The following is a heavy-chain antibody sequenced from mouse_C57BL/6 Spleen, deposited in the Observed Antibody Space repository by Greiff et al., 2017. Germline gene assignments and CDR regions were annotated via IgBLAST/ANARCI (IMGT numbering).Heavy chain of an antibody. CDR1: GYTFTDYE. Sequence: VQLQQSGAELVRPGASVTLSCKASGYTFTDYEMDWVKQTPVHGLEWIGAIDPETGGTAYNQKFKGKAILTADKSSSTAYMEFRRLTSEDSAVYCSRYRDLYYDMDDWGPGTSVTVSS. J-gene: IGHJ4*01. CDR2: IDPETGGT. D-gene: IGHD2-13*01. V-gene: IGHV1-15*01. CDR3: RYRDLYYDMDD.